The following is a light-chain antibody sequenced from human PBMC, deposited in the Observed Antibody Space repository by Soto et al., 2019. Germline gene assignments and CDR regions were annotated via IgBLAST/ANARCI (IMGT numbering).Light chain of an antibody. CDR2: GAS. V-gene: IGKV3-15*01. J-gene: IGKJ5*01. Sequence: EIVMTQSPATLSVSPGERATLSCRASQSVSGNLAWYQQKSGQAPRLLIYGASTRATGIPARFSGSGSGTEFTLTISSLQSEDFAVYCCQQYNNWPPITFGQGTRLEIK. CDR1: QSVSGN. CDR3: QQYNNWPPIT.